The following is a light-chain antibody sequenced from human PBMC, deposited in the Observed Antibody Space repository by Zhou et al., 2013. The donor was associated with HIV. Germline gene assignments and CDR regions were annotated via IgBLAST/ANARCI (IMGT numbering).Light chain of an antibody. V-gene: IGKV3-20*01. CDR1: QNIDHY. CDR3: QQYGSSPGT. Sequence: EIVLTQSPATLSLSPGQRATLSCRASQNIDHYLAWFQQKPGQPPRLLIYEASKRATGIPDRFSGSGAGTDFTLTISRLEPEDFAVYYCQQYGSSPGTFGQGTKVEIK. CDR2: EAS. J-gene: IGKJ1*01.